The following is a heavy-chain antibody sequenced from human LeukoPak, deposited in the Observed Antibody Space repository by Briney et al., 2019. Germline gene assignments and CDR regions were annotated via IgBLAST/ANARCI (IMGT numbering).Heavy chain of an antibody. D-gene: IGHD7-27*01. Sequence: GGSLRLSCAASGFAVSSNYVSWVRQAPGKGLEWVSVIYSDSSTFYSASVRGRFTISRDISKNTLYLQMSSLRPEDTAVYYCAGRWVLTGEPNWGQGTPVTVSS. CDR3: AGRWVLTGEPN. V-gene: IGHV3-53*01. J-gene: IGHJ4*02. CDR1: GFAVSSNY. CDR2: IYSDSST.